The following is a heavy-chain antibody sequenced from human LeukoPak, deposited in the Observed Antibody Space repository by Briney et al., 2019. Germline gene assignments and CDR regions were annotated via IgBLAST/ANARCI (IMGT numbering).Heavy chain of an antibody. Sequence: GGSLRLSCAASGFTFSAYGMSWFRQAPGKGLEWVSAITYSSGNTYYADSVKGRFIISRDNSKNTLYLQMNSLRAEDTALYYCAKDGTGCGGDCYSDYWGQGTLVTVS. CDR2: ITYSSGNT. V-gene: IGHV3-23*01. CDR3: AKDGTGCGGDCYSDY. D-gene: IGHD2-21*02. CDR1: GFTFSAYG. J-gene: IGHJ4*02.